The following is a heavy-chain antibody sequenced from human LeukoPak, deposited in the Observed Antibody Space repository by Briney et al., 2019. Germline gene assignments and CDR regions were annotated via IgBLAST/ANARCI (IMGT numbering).Heavy chain of an antibody. CDR3: AKDSGPYYYDSSGYQYYYYMDV. D-gene: IGHD3-22*01. Sequence: GGSLRLSCAASGFTFDDYAMHWVRQAPGKGLEWVSGISWNSGSIGYAESVNGRFPISRDNAKNSVYLQMNSLRDEDTALYYCAKDSGPYYYDSSGYQYYYYMDVWGKGTTVTVSS. J-gene: IGHJ6*03. CDR1: GFTFDDYA. V-gene: IGHV3-9*01. CDR2: ISWNSGSI.